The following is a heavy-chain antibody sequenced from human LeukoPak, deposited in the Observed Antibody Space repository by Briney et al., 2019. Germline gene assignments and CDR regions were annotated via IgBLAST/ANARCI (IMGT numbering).Heavy chain of an antibody. CDR2: IYWDDDN. V-gene: IGHV2-5*02. D-gene: IGHD5-12*01. J-gene: IGHJ4*02. CDR1: GFSLSTTVVG. Sequence: SGPTLVKPTQTLTLTCTFSGFSLSTTVVGVGWIRQPPGKALEWLAPIYWDDDNRYSPSLKSRLTITKDTPKNQVVLTMTNMDPVDTATYYCAHTGGYGSFDYWGQGTLVTVSS. CDR3: AHTGGYGSFDY.